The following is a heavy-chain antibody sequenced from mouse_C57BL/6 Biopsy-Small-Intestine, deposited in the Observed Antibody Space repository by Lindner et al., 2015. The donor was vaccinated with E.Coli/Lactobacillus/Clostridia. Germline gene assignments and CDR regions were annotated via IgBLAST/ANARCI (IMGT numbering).Heavy chain of an antibody. Sequence: VQLQESGPELVKPGVSVKLSCKATGYTITGYWIEWIKQRPGHGLEWIGEILPGSGNTNYNEKFKGKATFTADTSSNTAYMQLSSLTSEDSAVYFCARRRDYYAMDYWGQGTSVTVSS. V-gene: IGHV1-9*01. CDR2: ILPGSGNT. CDR3: ARRRDYYAMDY. J-gene: IGHJ4*01. CDR1: GYTITGYW.